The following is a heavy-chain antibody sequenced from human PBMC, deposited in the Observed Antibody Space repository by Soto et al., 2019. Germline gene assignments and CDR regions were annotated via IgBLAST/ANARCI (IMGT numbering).Heavy chain of an antibody. J-gene: IGHJ5*02. V-gene: IGHV1-69*02. CDR1: GGTFIRNT. CDR2: IIPILGLP. Sequence: GASVKVSCKASGGTFIRNTINWVRQAPGQGLEWMGRIIPILGLPNYAQKFQGRVTITADTSTSTAYMELSSLRSEDTAVYYCARGGGGNWFDPWGQGTLVTVSS. CDR3: ARGGGGNWFDP. D-gene: IGHD3-16*01.